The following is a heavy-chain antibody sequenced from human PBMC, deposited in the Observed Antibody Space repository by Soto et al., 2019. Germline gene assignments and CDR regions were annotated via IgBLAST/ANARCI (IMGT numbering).Heavy chain of an antibody. J-gene: IGHJ4*02. Sequence: SETLSLSCTVSSSSVSSYYWNWIRQSPGKGLEWIGYIYYSGYTNYNPSLKSRITISVDTSKNQFSLKLSSVTPADTAVYYCAGGGMTTVPYWGQGTLVTVSS. CDR1: SSSVSSYY. D-gene: IGHD4-17*01. CDR2: IYYSGYT. V-gene: IGHV4-59*02. CDR3: AGGGMTTVPY.